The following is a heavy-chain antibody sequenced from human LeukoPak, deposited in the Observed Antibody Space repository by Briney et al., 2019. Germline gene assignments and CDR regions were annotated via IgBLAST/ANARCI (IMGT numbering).Heavy chain of an antibody. CDR1: GYTFTSYG. J-gene: IGHJ6*03. V-gene: IGHV1-18*01. CDR2: ISAYNGKT. D-gene: IGHD5-12*01. Sequence: ASVKVSCKASGYTFTSYGISWVRQAPGQGLEWMGWISAYNGKTNYAQKLQGRVTITTDTSTSTAYMELWSLRSDDTAVYYCARETHSGYLPNYYYYYYMDVWGKGTTVTVSS. CDR3: ARETHSGYLPNYYYYYYMDV.